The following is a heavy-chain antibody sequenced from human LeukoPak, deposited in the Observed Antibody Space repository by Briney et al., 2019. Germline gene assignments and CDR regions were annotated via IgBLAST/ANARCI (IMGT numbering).Heavy chain of an antibody. CDR3: ASGLYRYCSSTSCYFDY. V-gene: IGHV1-69*13. CDR2: IIPIFGTA. Sequence: SVKVSCKASGGTFSSYAIGWVRQAPGQGLEWMGGIIPIFGTANYAQKFQGRVTITADESTSTAYMELSSLRSEDTAVYYCASGLYRYCSSTSCYFDYWGQGTLVTVSS. D-gene: IGHD2-2*01. J-gene: IGHJ4*02. CDR1: GGTFSSYA.